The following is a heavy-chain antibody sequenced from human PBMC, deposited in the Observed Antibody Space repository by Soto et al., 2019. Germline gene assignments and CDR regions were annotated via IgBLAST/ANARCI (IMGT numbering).Heavy chain of an antibody. CDR1: AASFSKYY. D-gene: IGHD3-16*01. J-gene: IGHJ4*02. CDR2: VYFNGNT. Sequence: PSETLSLTCTVSAASFSKYYWTWIRQPPGKGLEWIGYVYFNGNTNYNPSFKRRVSISIDTSKNQISLTLNSVTAADTAVYYCASVTFGGVVLAHWGQGTLVTVSS. CDR3: ASVTFGGVVLAH. V-gene: IGHV4-59*01.